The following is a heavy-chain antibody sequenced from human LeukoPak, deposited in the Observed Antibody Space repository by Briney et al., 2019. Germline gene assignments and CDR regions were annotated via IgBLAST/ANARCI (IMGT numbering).Heavy chain of an antibody. V-gene: IGHV4-59*12. J-gene: IGHJ4*02. Sequence: SETLSLTCTVSGGSISSFYWSWIRQPPGKGLEWIGYIYYSGITNYNPSLKSRVTISVDTSKNQFSLKLSSVTAADTAVYYCARSKSSGWYLDYWGQGTLVTVSS. CDR1: GGSISSFY. CDR3: ARSKSSGWYLDY. D-gene: IGHD6-19*01. CDR2: IYYSGIT.